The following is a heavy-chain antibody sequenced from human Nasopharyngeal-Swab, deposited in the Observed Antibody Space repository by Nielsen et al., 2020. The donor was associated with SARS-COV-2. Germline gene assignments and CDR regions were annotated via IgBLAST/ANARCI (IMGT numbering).Heavy chain of an antibody. D-gene: IGHD3-3*01. V-gene: IGHV3-21*01. CDR3: ARDGLDYDGWRGYFMDV. Sequence: GESLKISCAASGFTFNNYNFNWVRQAPGKGLEWVSSRRSSSSYIYYADSGKGRFTISRDNAKNSLYLQMNSLRAEDTAVYYCARDGLDYDGWRGYFMDVWGQGTTVTVSS. J-gene: IGHJ6*02. CDR1: GFTFNNYN. CDR2: RRSSSSYI.